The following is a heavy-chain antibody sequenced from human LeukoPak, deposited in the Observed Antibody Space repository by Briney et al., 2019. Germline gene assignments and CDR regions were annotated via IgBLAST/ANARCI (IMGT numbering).Heavy chain of an antibody. D-gene: IGHD3-22*01. CDR2: FDPEDGET. Sequence: ASVKVSCKVSGYTLTELSMHWVRQAPGKGLEWMGGFDPEDGETIYAQKFQGRVTMTEDTSTDTAYMELSSLRPEDTAVYYCATRPDYYDSSGYYFWGQGTLVTVSS. V-gene: IGHV1-24*01. CDR1: GYTLTELS. CDR3: ATRPDYYDSSGYYF. J-gene: IGHJ4*02.